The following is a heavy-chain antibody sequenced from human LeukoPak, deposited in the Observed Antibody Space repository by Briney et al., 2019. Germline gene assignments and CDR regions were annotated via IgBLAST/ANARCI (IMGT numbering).Heavy chain of an antibody. CDR1: GFTFEDYA. CDR3: AKAHYYDSSGYYENYFDY. Sequence: GGSLRLSCVASGFTFEDYAMHWVRQAPGKGLEWVSTITWDSGTKDYADSVKGRFTISRGNAKNSVFLQMDSLRAEDTAVYYCAKAHYYDSSGYYENYFDYWGQGTLVTISS. CDR2: ITWDSGTK. D-gene: IGHD3-22*01. J-gene: IGHJ4*02. V-gene: IGHV3-9*01.